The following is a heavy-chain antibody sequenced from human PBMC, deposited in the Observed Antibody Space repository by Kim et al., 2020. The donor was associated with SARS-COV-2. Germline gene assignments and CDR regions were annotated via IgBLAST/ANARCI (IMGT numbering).Heavy chain of an antibody. CDR3: ARDRRG. J-gene: IGHJ4*02. Sequence: SSSSTIYYADSVKGRFTISRDNAKNSLYLQMNSLRAEDTAVYYCARDRRGWGQGTLDTVSS. V-gene: IGHV3-48*04. CDR2: SSSSTI.